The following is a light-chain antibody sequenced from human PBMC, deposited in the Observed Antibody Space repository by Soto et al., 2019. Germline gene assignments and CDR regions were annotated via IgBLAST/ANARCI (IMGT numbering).Light chain of an antibody. J-gene: IGKJ5*01. CDR1: QNINNY. CDR3: QQYENLPT. CDR2: DAS. Sequence: DIQMTQAPSFLSSSVGDRGTITCQASQNINNYLNWYQQKPGRAPKLLIYDASNLEAGVPSRFRGSGSGTDFTFTISRLQPEDIATYYCQQYENLPTFGQGTRLEIK. V-gene: IGKV1-33*01.